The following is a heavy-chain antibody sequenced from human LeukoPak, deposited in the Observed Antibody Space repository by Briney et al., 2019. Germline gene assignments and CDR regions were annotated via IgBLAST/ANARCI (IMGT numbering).Heavy chain of an antibody. CDR2: IYAGNSDA. CDR3: AIINHPDGRVY. Sequence: KPGESLRISCQGFGYPFTTSWIGWVRQLPGKGLEWTAIIYAGNSDAKYSPSFQGQVSISTDRSISTAYLHWSSLKASDTAIYYCAIINHPDGRVYWGQGTLDTVSS. J-gene: IGHJ4*02. CDR1: GYPFTTSW. V-gene: IGHV5-51*01. D-gene: IGHD5-24*01.